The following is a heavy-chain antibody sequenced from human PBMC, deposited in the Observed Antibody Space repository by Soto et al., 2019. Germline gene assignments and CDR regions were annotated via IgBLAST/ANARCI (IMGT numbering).Heavy chain of an antibody. V-gene: IGHV4-34*01. D-gene: IGHD3-3*01. Sequence: QVQLQQWGAGLLKPSETLSLTCAVYGGSFSGYYWSWIRQPPGKGLEWIGEINHSGSTNYNPSLRRRVTISVDTSKNQFSLKLSSVTAADTAVYYCARGAFADFGSGYYSKGWFDPWGQGTLVTVSS. CDR3: ARGAFADFGSGYYSKGWFDP. J-gene: IGHJ5*02. CDR2: INHSGST. CDR1: GGSFSGYY.